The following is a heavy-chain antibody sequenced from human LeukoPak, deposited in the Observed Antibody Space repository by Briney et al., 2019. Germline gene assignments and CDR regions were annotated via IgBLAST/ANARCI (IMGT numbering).Heavy chain of an antibody. D-gene: IGHD5-18*01. Sequence: SETLSLTCAVSGGSISSGGYSWSWIPQPPGKGLEWIGYIYYSESTQYNPSLKSRVTISLDTSKNQFSLKLSSVTAADTAVYYCARLGYSYGAFDYWGPGTLVTISS. J-gene: IGHJ4*02. CDR2: IYYSEST. V-gene: IGHV4-30-4*07. CDR1: GGSISSGGYS. CDR3: ARLGYSYGAFDY.